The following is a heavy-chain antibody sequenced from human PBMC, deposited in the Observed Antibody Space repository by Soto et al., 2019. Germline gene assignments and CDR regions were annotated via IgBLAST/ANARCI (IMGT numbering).Heavy chain of an antibody. CDR3: ARDFVVGGPTINYYYGMDV. V-gene: IGHV3-66*01. J-gene: IGHJ6*02. CDR2: IYSAGNT. Sequence: PGGSLRLSCAASGFNVSSNYMSWVRQAPGKGLEWISIIYSAGNTYYADSVKGRFTISRDNSKNTLYLQMNSLGAEDTAVYYCARDFVVGGPTINYYYGMDVWGQGT. D-gene: IGHD1-26*01. CDR1: GFNVSSNY.